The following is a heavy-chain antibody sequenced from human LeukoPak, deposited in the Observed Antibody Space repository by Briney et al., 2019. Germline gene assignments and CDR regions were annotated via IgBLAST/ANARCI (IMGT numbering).Heavy chain of an antibody. J-gene: IGHJ5*02. CDR1: GGSISSSNYY. D-gene: IGHD6-19*01. Sequence: PSETLSLTCTVSGGSISSSNYYWSWIRQPAGKGLEWIGRIYTSGSTNYNPSLKSRVTMSVDTSKNQFSLKLSSVTAADTAVYYCAREIPPDYSSGWSGFDPWGQGTLVTVSS. CDR3: AREIPPDYSSGWSGFDP. V-gene: IGHV4-61*02. CDR2: IYTSGST.